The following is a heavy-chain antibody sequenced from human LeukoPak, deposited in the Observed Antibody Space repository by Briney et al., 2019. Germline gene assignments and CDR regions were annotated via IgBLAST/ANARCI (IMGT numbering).Heavy chain of an antibody. CDR3: ARDSGITIFGVVTPDAFDI. CDR1: GGSISSYY. J-gene: IGHJ3*02. Sequence: PSEALSLTCTVSGGSISSYYWSWIRQPPGKGLEWIGYIYYSGSTNYNPSLKSRVTISVDTSKNQFSLKLSSVTAADTAVYYCARDSGITIFGVVTPDAFDIWGQGTMVTVSS. V-gene: IGHV4-59*01. D-gene: IGHD3-3*01. CDR2: IYYSGST.